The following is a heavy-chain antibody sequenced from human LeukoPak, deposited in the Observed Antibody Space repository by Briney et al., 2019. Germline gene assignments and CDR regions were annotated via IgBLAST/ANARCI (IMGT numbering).Heavy chain of an antibody. Sequence: GGSLRLSCAASGFTFSSYWMSWVRQAPGKGLEWVANIKQDGSEKYYVDSVKGRFTISRDNAKNSLYLQMNSLRAEDTAVYYCARLNYDSWSGLGLGWFDPWGQGTLVTVSS. D-gene: IGHD3-3*01. CDR2: IKQDGSEK. J-gene: IGHJ5*02. CDR1: GFTFSSYW. V-gene: IGHV3-7*01. CDR3: ARLNYDSWSGLGLGWFDP.